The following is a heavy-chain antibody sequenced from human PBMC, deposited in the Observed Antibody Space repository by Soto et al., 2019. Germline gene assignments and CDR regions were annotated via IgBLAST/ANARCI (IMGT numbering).Heavy chain of an antibody. CDR2: INKDGSQK. D-gene: IGHD7-27*01. J-gene: IGHJ4*02. CDR1: GFTLSNYW. CDR3: VRELGLAY. Sequence: LRLSCAASGFTLSNYWMTWVRQAPGKGLEWVANINKDGSQKNYVDSVKGRFTIARDNGQNSLSLQMNSLRVEDTAVYYCVRELGLAYWGQGALVTVSS. V-gene: IGHV3-7*03.